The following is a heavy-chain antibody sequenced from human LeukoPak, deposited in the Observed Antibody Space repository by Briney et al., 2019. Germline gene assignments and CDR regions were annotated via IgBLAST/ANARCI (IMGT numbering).Heavy chain of an antibody. V-gene: IGHV3-48*04. CDR2: ISGGSSTI. D-gene: IGHD4-17*01. J-gene: IGHJ6*03. CDR3: ARAYGDYVYYYYYMDV. CDR1: GFTFSIYS. Sequence: PGGSLRLSCAASGFTFSIYSMNWVRQSPGKGLEWVSYISGGSSTIYYADSVKGRFTISRDNAKNSLYLQMNSLRAEDMAVYYCARAYGDYVYYYYYMDVWGKGTTVTVSS.